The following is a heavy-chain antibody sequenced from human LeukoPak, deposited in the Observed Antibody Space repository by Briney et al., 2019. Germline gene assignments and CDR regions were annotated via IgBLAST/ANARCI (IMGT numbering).Heavy chain of an antibody. CDR1: GVSISSYY. J-gene: IGHJ6*02. CDR2: MYTRGNT. CDR3: ARDSAEYYYGMDV. D-gene: IGHD3-10*01. Sequence: SETLSLTCTVSGVSISSYYWSWIRQPAGKGLEWIGRMYTRGNTNYNPSLKSRVTMSVDTSKNQFSLNMTSVTAADTAVYYCARDSAEYYYGMDVWGQGTTVTVSS. V-gene: IGHV4-4*07.